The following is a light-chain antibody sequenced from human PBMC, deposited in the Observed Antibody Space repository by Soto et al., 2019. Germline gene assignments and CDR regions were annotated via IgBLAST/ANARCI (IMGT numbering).Light chain of an antibody. CDR3: QQYDNSLQP. CDR1: QSVSSN. Sequence: EIVMTQSPATLSVSPGERATLSCRASQSVSSNLAWYQQRPGQAPRLLIYGATTRATGIPARFSGSGSGTECTLTISSLQSEELGVYYCQQYDNSLQPFGQGTKVEIK. CDR2: GAT. J-gene: IGKJ1*01. V-gene: IGKV3-15*01.